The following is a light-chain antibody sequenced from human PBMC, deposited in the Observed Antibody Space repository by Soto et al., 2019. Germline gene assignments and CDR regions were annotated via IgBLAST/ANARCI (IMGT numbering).Light chain of an antibody. J-gene: IGLJ2*01. V-gene: IGLV2-8*01. CDR3: SSYAGSNNFVV. CDR1: SSDVGGYTY. CDR2: EVS. Sequence: QSALTQPPSASGSPGQSVTISCTGTSSDVGGYTYVSWYQQHPGKAPKLMIYEVSKRPSGVPDRFSASKSGNTASLTVSGLQAEDEADYYCSSYAGSNNFVVFGGGTKVTVL.